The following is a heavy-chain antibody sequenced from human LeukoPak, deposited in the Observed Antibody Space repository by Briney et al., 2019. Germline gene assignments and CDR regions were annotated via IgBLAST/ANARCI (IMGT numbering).Heavy chain of an antibody. CDR1: GFTFSSHS. V-gene: IGHV3-48*04. D-gene: IGHD3-16*02. CDR3: ARDDGDYDYVWGSYRPYYFDY. J-gene: IGHJ4*02. CDR2: ISSSSSTI. Sequence: GGSLRLSCAASGFTFSSHSMNWVRQAPGKGLEWVSYISSSSSTIYYAGSVKGRFTISRDNAKNSLYLQMNSLRAEDTAVYYCARDDGDYDYVWGSYRPYYFDYWGQGTLVTVSS.